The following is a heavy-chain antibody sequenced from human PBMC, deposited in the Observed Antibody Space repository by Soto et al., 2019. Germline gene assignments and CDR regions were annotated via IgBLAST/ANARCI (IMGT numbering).Heavy chain of an antibody. CDR2: INPSGSA. CDR1: GGAFSVYF. J-gene: IGHJ6*03. V-gene: IGHV4-34*01. Sequence: SGTLSLTCAVYGGAFSVYFWSWIRQPPGKGLGGGGEINPSGSANYNPSLKSRVTISVDTSKNQFSLKLSSVTAADTAVYYCARGSKVTMVRGVIGGGYYYYYYMDVWGKGTTVTVSS. CDR3: ARGSKVTMVRGVIGGGYYYYYYMDV. D-gene: IGHD3-10*01.